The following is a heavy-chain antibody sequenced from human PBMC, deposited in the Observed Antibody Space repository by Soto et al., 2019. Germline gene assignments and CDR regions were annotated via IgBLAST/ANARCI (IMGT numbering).Heavy chain of an antibody. Sequence: VSVVAFTKNKKRWVRQALGKRLEWAGNIKQDGSEIRFVDSLKGRFTISRDNAKNSRYLQVNSLRAEDTAVYYCARIGYSSSSFDYWGQGTLVTVSS. CDR3: ARIGYSSSSFDY. CDR1: VVAFTKNK. J-gene: IGHJ4*02. D-gene: IGHD6-13*01. V-gene: IGHV3-7*01. CDR2: IKQDGSEI.